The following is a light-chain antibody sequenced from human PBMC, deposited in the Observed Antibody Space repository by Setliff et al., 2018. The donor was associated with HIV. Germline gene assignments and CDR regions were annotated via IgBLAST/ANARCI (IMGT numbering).Light chain of an antibody. CDR1: QSVSSRY. CDR2: GAS. J-gene: IGKJ3*01. CDR3: QQYGSAPPGVT. Sequence: TLSLSPGERATPSCRASQSVSSRYLAWYQQKPGQAPRLLIYGASSRATGIPDRFSGSGSGTDFTLTISRLEPEDFAVYYCQQYGSAPPGVTFGPGTKVDIK. V-gene: IGKV3-20*01.